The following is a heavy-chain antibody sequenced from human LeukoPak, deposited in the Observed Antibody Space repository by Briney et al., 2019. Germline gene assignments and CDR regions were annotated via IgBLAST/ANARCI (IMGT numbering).Heavy chain of an antibody. CDR1: GGTFSSYA. V-gene: IGHV1-69*04. J-gene: IGHJ4*02. D-gene: IGHD5-12*01. CDR3: ARAIVATSFDY. CDR2: IIPILGIA. Sequence: SVKVSCKASGGTFSSYAISWVRQAPGQGREWMGRIIPILGIANYAQKYQGRVTITADKSTSTAYMELSSLRSEDTAVYYCARAIVATSFDYWGQGTLVTVSS.